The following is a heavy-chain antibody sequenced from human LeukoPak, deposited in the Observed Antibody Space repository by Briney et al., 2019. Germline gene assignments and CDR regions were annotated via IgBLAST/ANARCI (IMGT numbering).Heavy chain of an antibody. CDR3: ATWRQQLVLSNLYYYYGMDV. CDR1: GGTFSSYA. Sequence: ASVKVSCKASGGTFSSYAISWVRPAPGQGLEWMGGIIPIFGTANYAQKFQGRVTITADESTSTAYMELSSLRSEDTAVYYCATWRQQLVLSNLYYYYGMDVWGQGTTVTVSS. J-gene: IGHJ6*02. D-gene: IGHD6-13*01. V-gene: IGHV1-69*01. CDR2: IIPIFGTA.